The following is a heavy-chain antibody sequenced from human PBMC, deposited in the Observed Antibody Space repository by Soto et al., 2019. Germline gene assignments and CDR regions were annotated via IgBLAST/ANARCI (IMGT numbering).Heavy chain of an antibody. D-gene: IGHD1-26*01. CDR1: GGSISSYY. J-gene: IGHJ4*02. CDR2: IYYSGGT. Sequence: QVQLQESGPGLVKPSETLSLTCTVSGGSISSYYWSWIRQPPGKGLEWIGYIYYSGGTNYNPSLKSRVTISVDTSKNQFSLKLSSVTAADTAVYYCASLNSGSYHFDYWGQGTLVTVSS. CDR3: ASLNSGSYHFDY. V-gene: IGHV4-59*01.